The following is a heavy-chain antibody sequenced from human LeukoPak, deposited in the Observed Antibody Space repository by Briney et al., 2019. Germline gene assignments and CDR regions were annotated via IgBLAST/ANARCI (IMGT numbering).Heavy chain of an antibody. CDR3: ARALGAYFDY. V-gene: IGHV4-59*01. D-gene: IGHD4-17*01. CDR1: GGSISSYY. J-gene: IGHJ4*02. Sequence: SETLSLTCTVSGGSISSYYWSWIRQPPGKGLEWIGYIYYSGSTNYNPSPKSRVTISVDTSKNQFSLKLSSVTAADTAVYYCARALGAYFDYWGQGTLVTVSS. CDR2: IYYSGST.